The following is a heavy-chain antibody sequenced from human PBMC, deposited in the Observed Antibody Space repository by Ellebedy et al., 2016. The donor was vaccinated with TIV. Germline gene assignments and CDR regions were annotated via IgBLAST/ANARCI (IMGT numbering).Heavy chain of an antibody. J-gene: IGHJ4*02. V-gene: IGHV3-23*01. D-gene: IGHD2-15*01. Sequence: GESLKISCAASGFXXCTYXLNWVXXAPGHXLEWVSAISGTGRSTDYADSVKGRFSISRDNSKNTLYLQMNSLRADDTAVYYCANGPYRYCSGGSRESXAXXKWGQGTLVTVSS. CDR2: ISGTGRST. CDR1: GFXXCTYX. CDR3: ANGPYRYCSGGSRESXAXXK.